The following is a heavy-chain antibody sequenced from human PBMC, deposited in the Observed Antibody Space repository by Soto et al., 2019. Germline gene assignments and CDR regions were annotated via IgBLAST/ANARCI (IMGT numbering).Heavy chain of an antibody. CDR3: ARDKDRPQLGGNYYYILDV. Sequence: QVQLVQSGAEVKKPGSSVKVSCKASGGTFRTSAISWVRQAPGQGLEWVGGIMPVFRRPKYAQNFQGRVTISADESTSTAYMELSSLRSDDTAGYYCARDKDRPQLGGNYYYILDVWGQGTAVTVSS. D-gene: IGHD3-3*02. CDR2: IMPVFRRP. J-gene: IGHJ6*02. CDR1: GGTFRTSA. V-gene: IGHV1-69*12.